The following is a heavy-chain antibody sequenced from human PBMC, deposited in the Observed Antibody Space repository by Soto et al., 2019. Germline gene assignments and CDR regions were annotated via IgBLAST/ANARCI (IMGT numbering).Heavy chain of an antibody. J-gene: IGHJ6*02. V-gene: IGHV3-23*04. CDR2: IRGGGGST. CDR1: GFTLSRYA. CDR3: AKGGSDFYYYSALDV. Sequence: EVQLVESGGGVVQPGGSLRLSCVASGFTLSRYAMRWVRQAPGKGLEWVSGIRGGGGSTYYADSVKGRFTISRDNSKNTLYLQMNSMRVEDTDIYDCAKGGSDFYYYSALDVWGQGTPVTVSS.